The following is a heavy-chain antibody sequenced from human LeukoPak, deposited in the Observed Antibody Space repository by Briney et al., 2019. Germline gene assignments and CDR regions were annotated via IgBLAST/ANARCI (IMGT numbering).Heavy chain of an antibody. V-gene: IGHV1-2*02. Sequence: ASVKVSCKASGYTFTGYYMHWVRQAPGQGLEWMGWINPNSGGTNYAQKFQGRVTMTRDTSISTAYMELSRLRFDDTAVYYCAREQGYSSSWLGWFDPWGQGTLVTVSS. D-gene: IGHD6-13*01. J-gene: IGHJ5*02. CDR1: GYTFTGYY. CDR3: AREQGYSSSWLGWFDP. CDR2: INPNSGGT.